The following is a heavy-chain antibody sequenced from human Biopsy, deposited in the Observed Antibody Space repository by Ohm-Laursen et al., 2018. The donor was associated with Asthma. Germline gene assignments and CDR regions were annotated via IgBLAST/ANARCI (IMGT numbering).Heavy chain of an antibody. CDR1: GFTVSRDH. V-gene: IGHV3-53*01. CDR3: VRGDSSNWSHYYFDY. Sequence: GSLRLSCSASGFTVSRDHMFWVRQAPGKGLEWVSVIYSGGTSHTADSVRGRFTISRDFSKNTLHLQMHSLRVEDTAVYYCVRGDSSNWSHYYFDYWGQGTLVTVSS. CDR2: IYSGGTS. J-gene: IGHJ4*02. D-gene: IGHD3-22*01.